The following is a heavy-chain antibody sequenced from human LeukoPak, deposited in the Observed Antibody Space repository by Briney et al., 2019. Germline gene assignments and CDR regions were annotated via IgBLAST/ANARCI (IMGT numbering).Heavy chain of an antibody. Sequence: PSETLSLTCTVSGGSMSSYYWSWIRQPPGAGLEWIGYIYYSGSTNYNPSLKSRVTISVDTYKNQFSLNLRSATAADTAVYYCARAPIGRFDTWGQGTLVTVSS. CDR1: GGSMSSYY. CDR2: IYYSGST. D-gene: IGHD3/OR15-3a*01. J-gene: IGHJ5*02. CDR3: ARAPIGRFDT. V-gene: IGHV4-59*01.